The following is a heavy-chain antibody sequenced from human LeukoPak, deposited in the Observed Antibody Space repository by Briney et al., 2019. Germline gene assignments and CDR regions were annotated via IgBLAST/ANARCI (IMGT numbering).Heavy chain of an antibody. Sequence: GGFLRLSCAASGFTFSSYGMHWVRQAPGKGLVWVSRINSDGSSTSYADSVKGRFTISRDNAKNTLYLQMNSLRAEDTAVYYCAREDYGDWYSFFDYWGQGTLVTVSS. D-gene: IGHD4-17*01. CDR1: GFTFSSYG. CDR2: INSDGSST. J-gene: IGHJ4*02. CDR3: AREDYGDWYSFFDY. V-gene: IGHV3-74*01.